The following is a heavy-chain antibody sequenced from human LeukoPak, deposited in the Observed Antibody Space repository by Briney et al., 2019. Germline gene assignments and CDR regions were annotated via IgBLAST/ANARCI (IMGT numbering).Heavy chain of an antibody. Sequence: KTGGSLRLSRAASRFTFTTYWMHWVRQAPGKGLVWVSHINSDGSITSYADSVKGRFTISRDNAKNTLYLQMNSLRAEDTAVYYCARDAVDTANAVWGQGTTVTVSS. CDR2: INSDGSIT. CDR3: ARDAVDTANAV. D-gene: IGHD5-18*01. CDR1: RFTFTTYW. V-gene: IGHV3-74*01. J-gene: IGHJ6*02.